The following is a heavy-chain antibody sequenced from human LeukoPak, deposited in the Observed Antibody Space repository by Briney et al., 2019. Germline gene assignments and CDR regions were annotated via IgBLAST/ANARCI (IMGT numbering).Heavy chain of an antibody. CDR2: INGDGSST. CDR1: GFTFNIYW. CDR3: ARGGYYGDC. Sequence: QPGGSVRLSCAASGFTFNIYWMHWVRQAPGKGLVWVSGINGDGSSTSYADSVKGRFTISRDNAKNTLYLQMNSLRAEDTAVYYCARGGYYGDCWGQGSLVTVSS. V-gene: IGHV3-74*01. D-gene: IGHD3-10*01. J-gene: IGHJ4*02.